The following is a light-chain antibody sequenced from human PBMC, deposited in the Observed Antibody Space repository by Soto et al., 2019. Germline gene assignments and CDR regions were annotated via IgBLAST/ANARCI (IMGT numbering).Light chain of an antibody. CDR3: QQFNNYPWT. Sequence: EIVLTQSPATLSVSPGDSATLSCRASQSVGPNLVWYQQRFGQSPRLLIYHVSTRATGVPARFSGSGSETEFTLTISSLQPDDSATYYCQQFNNYPWTFGQGTKVDIK. V-gene: IGKV3-15*01. CDR1: QSVGPN. CDR2: HVS. J-gene: IGKJ1*01.